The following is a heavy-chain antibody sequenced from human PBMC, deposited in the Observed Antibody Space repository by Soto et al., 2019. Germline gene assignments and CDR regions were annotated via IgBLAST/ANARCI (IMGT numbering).Heavy chain of an antibody. CDR2: IYPGDSDT. J-gene: IGHJ3*02. CDR3: ARSHIVVVIGKKHDAFDI. V-gene: IGHV5-51*01. Sequence: GESLKISCKGSGYSFTSYWIGWVRQMPGKGLEWMGIIYPGDSDTRYSPSFQGLVTISADKSISTAYLQWSSLKASDTAMYYCARSHIVVVIGKKHDAFDIWGQGTMVTVSS. CDR1: GYSFTSYW. D-gene: IGHD2-21*01.